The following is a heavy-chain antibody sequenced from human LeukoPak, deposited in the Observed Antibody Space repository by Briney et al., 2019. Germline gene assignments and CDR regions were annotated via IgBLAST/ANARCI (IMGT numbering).Heavy chain of an antibody. Sequence: GESLKISRYSSGYSFTSYWIGWVRQRPGKGLEWVGIIYDGDSDNRYSPSFQGQVTISADKSISTDYLQWSSLKDSDTAMYYCARPNDSSGYDAFDIWGQGTMVTVSS. V-gene: IGHV5-51*01. D-gene: IGHD3-22*01. CDR3: ARPNDSSGYDAFDI. CDR2: IYDGDSDN. J-gene: IGHJ3*02. CDR1: GYSFTSYW.